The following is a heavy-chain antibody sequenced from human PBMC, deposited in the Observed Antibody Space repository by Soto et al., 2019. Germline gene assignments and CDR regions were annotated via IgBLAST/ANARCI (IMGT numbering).Heavy chain of an antibody. CDR1: GYTFTSYG. V-gene: IGHV1-18*01. CDR3: ARDYYYDRSGYYYGKPRHFDY. D-gene: IGHD3-22*01. J-gene: IGHJ4*02. CDR2: ISAYNGNT. Sequence: QVQLLQSGAEVKKPGASVKVSCKASGYTFTSYGISWVRQAPGQGLEWMGWISAYNGNTNYAQKVQGRVTMTTDTSTSTAYMELRNLRSDDTAVYYCARDYYYDRSGYYYGKPRHFDYWGQGTLVTVSS.